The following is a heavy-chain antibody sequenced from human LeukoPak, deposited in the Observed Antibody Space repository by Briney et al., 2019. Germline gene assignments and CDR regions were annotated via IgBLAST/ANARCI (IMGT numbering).Heavy chain of an antibody. V-gene: IGHV4-59*01. CDR3: ARVRSSGYELDY. J-gene: IGHJ4*02. CDR2: IYYSGST. Sequence: SETLSLTCTVSGGSISSYYWSWLRQPPGKGLEWIGYIYYSGSTNYNPSLTSRVTISVDTSNTQFSLKLSSVTAAGTAVYYCARVRSSGYELDYWGQGTLVTVSS. CDR1: GGSISSYY. D-gene: IGHD3-22*01.